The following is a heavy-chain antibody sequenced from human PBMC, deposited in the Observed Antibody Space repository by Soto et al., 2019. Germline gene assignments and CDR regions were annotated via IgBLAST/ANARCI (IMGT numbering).Heavy chain of an antibody. V-gene: IGHV4-61*01. J-gene: IGHJ5*02. Sequence: QVQLQESGPGLVKPSETLSLTCTVSGGSVSSGNYYWSWIRQPPGKGLEWIGFIYYTGSSSYNTSLTRRVTMSLDKSNTQFSLKLTSVTAADTAVYYCASAVYGSGGSCSFDPWGQGTLVTVSS. CDR1: GGSVSSGNYY. CDR2: IYYTGSS. CDR3: ASAVYGSGGSCSFDP. D-gene: IGHD2-15*01.